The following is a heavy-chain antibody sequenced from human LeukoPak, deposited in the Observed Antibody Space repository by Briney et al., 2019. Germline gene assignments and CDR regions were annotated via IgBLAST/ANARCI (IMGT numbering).Heavy chain of an antibody. CDR3: SKGRYWSGSSCYSDY. J-gene: IGHJ4*02. CDR1: GLTFTSYA. D-gene: IGHD2-15*01. Sequence: GGSLRLSCAASGLTFTSYAMDWVRQAPGRGLERVSGISGSGGSTYYADSVRGRFTISRDNPKNTLYLQMNSLRAEDTAVYYCSKGRYWSGSSCYSDYWGQGTLVTVSS. CDR2: ISGSGGST. V-gene: IGHV3-23*01.